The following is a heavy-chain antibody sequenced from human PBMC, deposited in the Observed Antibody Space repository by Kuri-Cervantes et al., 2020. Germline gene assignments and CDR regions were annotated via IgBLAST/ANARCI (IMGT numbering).Heavy chain of an antibody. CDR2: IYSGGST. D-gene: IGHD3-10*01. J-gene: IGHJ5*02. CDR3: AGDGRSGRGGNWFDP. V-gene: IGHV3-53*01. CDR1: GFTVSSNY. Sequence: GESLKISCAASGFTVSSNYMSWVRQAPGKGLEWVSVIYSGGSTYYADSVKGRFTISRDNSKNTVFLKMNSLRLEDTAVYYCAGDGRSGRGGNWFDPWGQGTLVTVSS.